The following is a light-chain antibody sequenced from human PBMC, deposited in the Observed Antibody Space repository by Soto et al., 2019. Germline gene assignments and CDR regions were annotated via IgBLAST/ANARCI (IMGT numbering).Light chain of an antibody. Sequence: DIQMTQSPSTLSGSVGDRVTITCLASQTISSWLAWYQQKPGKAPKLLIYKASTLKSGVPSRFSGSGSGTEFTLTISSLQPDDFATYYCQHYNSYSEACGQGTKGDNK. V-gene: IGKV1-5*03. CDR1: QTISSW. J-gene: IGKJ1*01. CDR3: QHYNSYSEA. CDR2: KAS.